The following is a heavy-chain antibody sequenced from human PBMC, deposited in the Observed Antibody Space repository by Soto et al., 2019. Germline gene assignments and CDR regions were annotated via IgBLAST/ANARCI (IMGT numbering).Heavy chain of an antibody. CDR3: AKGLTGTYFDY. J-gene: IGHJ4*02. CDR2: ISWNSGSI. CDR1: GFTFDDYA. V-gene: IGHV3-9*01. Sequence: SLRLSCAASGFTFDDYAMHWVRQAPGKGLEWVSGISWNSGSIGYADSVKGRFTISRDNAKNSLYLQMNSLRAEDTALYYCAKGLTGTYFDYWGQGTLVTVSS. D-gene: IGHD1-20*01.